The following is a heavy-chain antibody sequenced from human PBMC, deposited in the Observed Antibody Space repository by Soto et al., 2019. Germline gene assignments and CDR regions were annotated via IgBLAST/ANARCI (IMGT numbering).Heavy chain of an antibody. Sequence: PSETLSLTCTVSGGSISSGDYYWSWIRQPPGKGLEWIGYIYYSGSTYYNPSLKSRVTISVDTSKNQFSLKLSSVTAADTAVYYCARETPWSKSKDYWGQGTLVTVSS. CDR2: IYYSGST. CDR3: ARETPWSKSKDY. D-gene: IGHD2-15*01. J-gene: IGHJ4*02. V-gene: IGHV4-30-4*01. CDR1: GGSISSGDYY.